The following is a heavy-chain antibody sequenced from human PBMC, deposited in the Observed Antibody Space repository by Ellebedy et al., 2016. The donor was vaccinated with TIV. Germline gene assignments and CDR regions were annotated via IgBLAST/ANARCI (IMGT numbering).Heavy chain of an antibody. J-gene: IGHJ4*02. CDR1: GFTLAELS. D-gene: IGHD3-10*01. V-gene: IGHV1-24*01. Sequence: AASVKVSCKVSGFTLAELSMHWVRQAPGKGLEWMGGFDPEDGNTIHAQKFQGRVTMTEDTSTDTAYMELRSLRSDDTAVYYCTAPPVDASGSYLRGFASWGQGTLVTVSS. CDR2: FDPEDGNT. CDR3: TAPPVDASGSYLRGFAS.